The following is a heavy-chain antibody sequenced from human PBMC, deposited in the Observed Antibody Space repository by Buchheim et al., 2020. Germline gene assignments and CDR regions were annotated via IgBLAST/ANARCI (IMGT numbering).Heavy chain of an antibody. V-gene: IGHV3-23*01. D-gene: IGHD6-19*01. Sequence: VQLLESGGGLVQPGGSLRLSCAASGFTFNGYAMTWVRQAPGKGLEWISTIRGSGDGAYYADSVKGRFTISRDNSKNTVYLQSDGLRAEDTAVYYCAKDRVAVATRSFDYWGQGTL. J-gene: IGHJ4*02. CDR3: AKDRVAVATRSFDY. CDR1: GFTFNGYA. CDR2: IRGSGDGA.